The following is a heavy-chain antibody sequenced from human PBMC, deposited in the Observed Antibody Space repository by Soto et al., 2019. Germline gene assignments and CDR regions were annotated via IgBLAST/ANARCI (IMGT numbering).Heavy chain of an antibody. J-gene: IGHJ4*02. CDR2: IYYSGST. CDR3: ASSYDSSGYVFDY. D-gene: IGHD3-22*01. Sequence: SATLSLTCTVSGGSISSYYWSWIRPPPGKGLEWIGYIYYSGSTNYNPSLKSRVTISVDTSKNQFSLKLSSVTAADTAVYYCASSYDSSGYVFDYWGQGTLVTVSS. CDR1: GGSISSYY. V-gene: IGHV4-59*07.